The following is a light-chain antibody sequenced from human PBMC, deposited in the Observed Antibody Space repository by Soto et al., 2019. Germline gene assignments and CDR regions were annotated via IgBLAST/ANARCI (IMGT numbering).Light chain of an antibody. V-gene: IGKV3-15*01. CDR3: QQYNNWPLT. CDR2: GAS. Sequence: EIVMTQSPATLSVSPGERAPLSSRASQSVRSTLAWYQQKPGQAPRLLIYGASTRATGIPARFSGSGSGTEFTLTISSLQSEDFAVYYCQQYNNWPLTFGGGTKVEIK. J-gene: IGKJ4*01. CDR1: QSVRST.